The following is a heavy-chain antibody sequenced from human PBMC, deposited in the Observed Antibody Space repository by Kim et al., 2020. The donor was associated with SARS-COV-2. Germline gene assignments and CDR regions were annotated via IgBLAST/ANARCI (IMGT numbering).Heavy chain of an antibody. CDR3: TSYLGVYCGGDCYSRV. J-gene: IGHJ6*02. CDR2: IKSKINGGTT. D-gene: IGHD2-21*02. CDR1: GFTFSNAW. V-gene: IGHV3-15*01. Sequence: GGSLRLSCAASGFTFSNAWMNWVRQAPGKGLEWVGRIKSKINGGTTAYAAPVKGRFTISRDDSKNTLYLQMSSLKTEDTAEYYCTSYLGVYCGGDCYSRVWGLGTTVTVSS.